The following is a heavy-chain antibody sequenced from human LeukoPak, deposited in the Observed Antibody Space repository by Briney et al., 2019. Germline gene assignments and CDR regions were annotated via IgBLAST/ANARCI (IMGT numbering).Heavy chain of an antibody. CDR1: GTTFSCYA. V-gene: IGHV1-69*01. CDR2: IITIFGTA. CDR3: ARGPLRFLEWSWEPALDY. J-gene: IGHJ4*02. D-gene: IGHD3-3*01. Sequence: SGKLSCKAAGTTFSCYAISWERHTHGQGLEWMGGIITIFGTANYAQKFQGRVTITADESTSTAYMELSSLRSEDTAVYYCARGPLRFLEWSWEPALDYWGQGTLVTVSS.